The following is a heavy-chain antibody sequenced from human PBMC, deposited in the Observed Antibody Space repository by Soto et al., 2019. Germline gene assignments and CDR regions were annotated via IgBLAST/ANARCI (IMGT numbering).Heavy chain of an antibody. CDR3: ARDIVVVIKVPDEYYYGMDV. Sequence: ASVEVSCKTSGGIFSSHAFTWVRQAPGQGLEWMGGIVPMFGTSNYEQHFQGRVTITADKSTSTVYMELSSLRSEDTGVYYCARDIVVVIKVPDEYYYGMDVWGQGTTVTVSS. V-gene: IGHV1-69*06. CDR2: IVPMFGTS. D-gene: IGHD2-15*01. J-gene: IGHJ6*02. CDR1: GGIFSSHA.